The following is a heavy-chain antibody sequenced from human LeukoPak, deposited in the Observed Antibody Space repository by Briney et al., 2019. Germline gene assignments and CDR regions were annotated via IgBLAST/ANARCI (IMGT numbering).Heavy chain of an antibody. Sequence: GGSLRLSCAASGFAFDDYGMSWVRQAPGKGLEGVSGINWSGGSTAYADSVKGRFTISRDNAKNYLYLQMSSLRAEDTALYYCARDYDSGGYYYGGGAYWGQGTLVTVSS. V-gene: IGHV3-20*04. CDR2: INWSGGST. D-gene: IGHD3-22*01. CDR3: ARDYDSGGYYYGGGAY. J-gene: IGHJ4*02. CDR1: GFAFDDYG.